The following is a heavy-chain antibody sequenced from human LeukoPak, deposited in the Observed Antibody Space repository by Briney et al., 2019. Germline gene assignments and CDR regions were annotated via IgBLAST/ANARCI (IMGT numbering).Heavy chain of an antibody. CDR1: GGSISSGGYY. CDR2: IYYSGST. D-gene: IGHD3-22*01. V-gene: IGHV4-31*11. Sequence: SETLSLTCAVSGGSISSGGYYWSWIRQHPGKGLEWIGYIYYSGSTYYNPSLKSRVTISVDTSKNQFSLKLSSVTAADTAVYYCARVFGYYDSSGCIFDYWGQGTLVTVSS. CDR3: ARVFGYYDSSGCIFDY. J-gene: IGHJ4*02.